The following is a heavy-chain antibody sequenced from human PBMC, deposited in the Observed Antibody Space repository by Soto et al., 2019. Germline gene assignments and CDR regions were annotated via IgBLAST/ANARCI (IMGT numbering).Heavy chain of an antibody. CDR2: ISSSGSTI. V-gene: IGHV3-11*01. D-gene: IGHD3-16*01. Sequence: PGGSLRLSCAASGFTFSDYYMTWIRQAPGKGLEWVSHISSSGSTIDYADSVKGRFTISRDNAKNSLYMQMNSLRAEDTAVYYCARDLPHMYYDSVWGRRSGGDDWGQGTLVTVSS. CDR3: ARDLPHMYYDSVWGRRSGGDD. CDR1: GFTFSDYY. J-gene: IGHJ4*02.